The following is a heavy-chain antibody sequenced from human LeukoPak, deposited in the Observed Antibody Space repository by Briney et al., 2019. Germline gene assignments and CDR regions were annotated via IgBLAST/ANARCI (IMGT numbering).Heavy chain of an antibody. CDR1: GFTFSSFG. V-gene: IGHV3-30*02. CDR2: IGFDGREK. D-gene: IGHD3-22*01. J-gene: IGHJ4*02. CDR3: VRERHGYYFDSSDYYPLGY. Sequence: PGGSLRLSCAASGFTFSSFGMHGVRQAPGQGLEWLAFIGFDGREKYHIDSVKGRFTISRDDSMNTLHLQMDSLRAEDTAVYFCVRERHGYYFDSSDYYPLGYWGQGTLVTVSS.